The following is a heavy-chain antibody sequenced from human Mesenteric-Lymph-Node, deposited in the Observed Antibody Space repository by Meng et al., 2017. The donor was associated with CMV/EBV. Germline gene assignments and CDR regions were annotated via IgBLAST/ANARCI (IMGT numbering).Heavy chain of an antibody. CDR3: ARPHYYGSGSSPWFDP. CDR2: IYYSGST. CDR1: CGSISSSSYY. J-gene: IGHJ5*02. V-gene: IGHV4-39*01. Sequence: QLQLQESGPGLVKPSETLSLTCTLSCGSISSSSYYWGWIRQPPGKGLEWIGSIYYSGSTYYNPSLKSRVTISVDTSKNQFSLKLSSVTAADTAVYYCARPHYYGSGSSPWFDPWGQGTLVTVSS. D-gene: IGHD3-10*01.